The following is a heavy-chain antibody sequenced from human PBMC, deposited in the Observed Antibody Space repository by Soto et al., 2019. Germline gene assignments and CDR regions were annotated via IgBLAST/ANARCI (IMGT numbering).Heavy chain of an antibody. CDR2: ISYDGSNK. Sequence: QVQLVESGGGVVQPGRSLRLSCAASGFTFSSYAMHWVRQAPGKGLEWVAVISYDGSNKYYADSVKGRFTISRDNSKNTLYLQMNSLRAEDTAVYYCARDFLTPGGSDPWGQGTLVTVSS. D-gene: IGHD1-26*01. J-gene: IGHJ5*02. CDR1: GFTFSSYA. V-gene: IGHV3-30-3*01. CDR3: ARDFLTPGGSDP.